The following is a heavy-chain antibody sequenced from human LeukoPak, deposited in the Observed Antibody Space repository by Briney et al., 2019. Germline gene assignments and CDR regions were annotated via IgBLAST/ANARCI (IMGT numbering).Heavy chain of an antibody. CDR3: TKGRSCTNGICYSWFPEI. J-gene: IGHJ3*02. D-gene: IGHD2-8*01. Sequence: GPLNPSFAPSGFPSSSYSLTWSRQAPGKGLEWVPAISGSENGRYYADSVKGRFTISSDNSKNTLYLQMNSLRAEDTAVYYCTKGRSCTNGICYSWFPEIWGQGTMVTVSS. V-gene: IGHV3-23*01. CDR2: ISGSENGR. CDR1: GFPSSSYS.